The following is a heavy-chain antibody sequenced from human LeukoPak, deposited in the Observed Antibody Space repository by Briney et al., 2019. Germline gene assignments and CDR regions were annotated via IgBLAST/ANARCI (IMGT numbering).Heavy chain of an antibody. CDR2: THDSGTT. D-gene: IGHD3-22*01. V-gene: IGHV4-4*02. Sequence: WETLSLTCAVSGASITSSHWWSWARQPPGKGLEWVGVTHDSGTTNYKPSLKSRVTMSLDKSNNQISLKLTSVTAADTAVYYCARAPVGYDSSGYYYLDYWGQGTLVTV. J-gene: IGHJ4*02. CDR1: GASITSSHW. CDR3: ARAPVGYDSSGYYYLDY.